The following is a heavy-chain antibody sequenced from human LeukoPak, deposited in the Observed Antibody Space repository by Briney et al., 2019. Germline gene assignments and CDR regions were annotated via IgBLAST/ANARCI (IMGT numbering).Heavy chain of an antibody. CDR3: ARDFKGTSGYAPGYYYYYMDV. D-gene: IGHD3-3*01. V-gene: IGHV1-2*02. J-gene: IGHJ6*03. CDR1: GYTFTCYY. CDR2: INPNSGGT. Sequence: GASVKVSCKASGYTFTCYYMHWVRQAPGQGLEWMGWINPNSGGTNYAQKFQGRVTMTRDTSISTAYMELSRLRSDDTAVYYCARDFKGTSGYAPGYYYYYMDVWGKGTTVTVSS.